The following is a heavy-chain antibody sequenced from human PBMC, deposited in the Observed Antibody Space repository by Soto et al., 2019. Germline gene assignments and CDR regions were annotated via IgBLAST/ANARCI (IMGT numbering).Heavy chain of an antibody. CDR1: GGSISSYY. CDR2: VHHSWGS. CDR3: ARQGFGPLHGLVDV. D-gene: IGHD3-10*01. V-gene: IGHV4-59*08. J-gene: IGHJ6*02. Sequence: QVQLQESGPGLVKPSETLSLSCTVSGGSISSYYWSWFRQSPGKRMEWIGYVHHSWGSSYNPSLQSRVAISLDTSKSQFSLKLTSVNATDTAVYYCARQGFGPLHGLVDVRGQGPTVTVSS.